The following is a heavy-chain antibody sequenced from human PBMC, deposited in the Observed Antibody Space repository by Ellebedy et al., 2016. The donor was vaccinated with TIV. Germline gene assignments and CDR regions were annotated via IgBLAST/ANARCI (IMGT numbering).Heavy chain of an antibody. D-gene: IGHD2-15*01. V-gene: IGHV1-69*13. CDR2: IIPIFGTA. Sequence: AASVKVSCKASGGTFSSYAISWVRQAPGQGLEWMGGIIPIFGTANYAQKFQGRVTITADESTSTAYMELSSLRSEDTAVYYCARDCSGGSCYPYYYYGMDVWGQGTTVTVSS. CDR1: GGTFSSYA. CDR3: ARDCSGGSCYPYYYYGMDV. J-gene: IGHJ6*02.